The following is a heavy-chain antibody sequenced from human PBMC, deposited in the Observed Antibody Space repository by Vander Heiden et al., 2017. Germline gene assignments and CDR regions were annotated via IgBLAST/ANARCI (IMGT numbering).Heavy chain of an antibody. CDR1: GGTFSSYA. CDR2: IIPIFGTA. J-gene: IGHJ4*02. D-gene: IGHD3-22*01. V-gene: IGHV1-69*06. Sequence: QVQLVQSGAEVKKPGSSVKVSCTATGGTFSSYAISRVRQAPGQGLEWMGAIIPIFGTANYAQKFQGRVTITADKSTSTAYMELSSLRSEDTAVYYCARSYYYDSSDYYFDYWGQGTLVTVSS. CDR3: ARSYYYDSSDYYFDY.